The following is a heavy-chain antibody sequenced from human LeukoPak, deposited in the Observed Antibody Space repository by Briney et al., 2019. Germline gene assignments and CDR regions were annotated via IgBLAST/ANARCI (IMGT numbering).Heavy chain of an antibody. CDR1: GYSFTRYW. D-gene: IGHD3-22*01. CDR2: VYPGDSDT. Sequence: GESLKISCQASGYSFTRYWIGWVRQMPGKGLEWMGIVYPGDSDTIYSPSFQGQVTISADRSIRTAYLQLNSLETSDTATYFCARGLYSDSSGFFVDFWGRGTLVTVSS. V-gene: IGHV5-51*01. J-gene: IGHJ4*02. CDR3: ARGLYSDSSGFFVDF.